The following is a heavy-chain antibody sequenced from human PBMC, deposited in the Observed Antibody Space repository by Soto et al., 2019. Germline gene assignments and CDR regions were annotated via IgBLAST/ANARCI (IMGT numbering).Heavy chain of an antibody. Sequence: QVQLVQSGAEVKKPGSSVKVSCKASGGTFSSYAISWVRQAPGQGLEWMGGIIPVFGTGIYAQKFQGRVTITADKSTNKGYMELSSLRSEDTAVYFCARVGGTGGYTYGLDYWGQGTLVTVSS. V-gene: IGHV1-69*06. J-gene: IGHJ4*02. CDR3: ARVGGTGGYTYGLDY. D-gene: IGHD5-18*01. CDR1: GGTFSSYA. CDR2: IIPVFGTG.